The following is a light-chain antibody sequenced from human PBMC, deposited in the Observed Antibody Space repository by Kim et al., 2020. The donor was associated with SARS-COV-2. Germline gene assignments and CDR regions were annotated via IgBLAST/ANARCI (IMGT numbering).Light chain of an antibody. CDR3: HQYDKFPQT. V-gene: IGKV1-33*01. CDR2: DAT. Sequence: ASIGDRVTITCQASQDINDYLDWYQQKPGKVHKLLIYDATRLETGVPSRFSGSGSGTDFTLTISSLQPEDIATYYCHQYDKFPQTFGQGTKVDIK. CDR1: QDINDY. J-gene: IGKJ1*01.